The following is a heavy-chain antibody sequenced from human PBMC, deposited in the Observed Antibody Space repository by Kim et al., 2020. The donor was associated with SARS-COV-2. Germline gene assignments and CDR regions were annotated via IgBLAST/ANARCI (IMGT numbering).Heavy chain of an antibody. CDR3: ARASAVGGANWFDP. Sequence: SQTLSLTCAISGDSVSSNSAAWNWIRQSPSRGLEWLGRTYYRSKWYYEYAVSVRSRLTINPDTSRNQFSLQLNSVTPDDTALYYCARASAVGGANWFDPWGQGTLVTVSS. V-gene: IGHV6-1*01. J-gene: IGHJ5*02. CDR1: GDSVSSNSAA. CDR2: TYYRSKWYY. D-gene: IGHD6-19*01.